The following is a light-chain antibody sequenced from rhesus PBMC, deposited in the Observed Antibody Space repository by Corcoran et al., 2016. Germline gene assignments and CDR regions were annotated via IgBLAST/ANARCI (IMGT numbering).Light chain of an antibody. CDR2: DAS. Sequence: ETVVTQSPATLSSSPGERVTLSCRASQSVGSKLAWYQQKPGQAPKVISYDASSRTTGIPDRFSGSGTGTEFTLTISSLKPEDVGLYYCQQYNNWWTFGLGTKVGIK. J-gene: IGKJ1*01. V-gene: IGKV3-24*04. CDR1: QSVGSK. CDR3: QQYNNWWT.